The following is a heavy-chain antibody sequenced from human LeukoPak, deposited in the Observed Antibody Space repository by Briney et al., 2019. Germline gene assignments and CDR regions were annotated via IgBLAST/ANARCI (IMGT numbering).Heavy chain of an antibody. CDR2: IIPIFGTA. CDR1: GGTFSSYA. V-gene: IGHV1-69*13. D-gene: IGHD3-10*01. J-gene: IGHJ4*02. CDR3: AGQYYYGSGSYYPFDY. Sequence: SVKVSCKASGGTFSSYAISWVRQAPGQGLEWMGGIIPIFGTANYAQKFQGRVTITADESTSTAYMELSSLRSEDTAVYYCAGQYYYGSGSYYPFDYWGQGTLVAVSS.